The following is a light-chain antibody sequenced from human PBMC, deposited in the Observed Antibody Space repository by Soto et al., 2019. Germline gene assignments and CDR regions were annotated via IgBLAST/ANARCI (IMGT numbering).Light chain of an antibody. CDR3: QQRSNWPLT. Sequence: EIVLTQSPATLSLSPGERATLSCRASQSVSSYLAWYQQKPGQPPRLLIYDASNRATGIPARFSGSGSGTDCTLTISRLEPEDFAVYYCQQRSNWPLTFGGGTKVDIK. CDR1: QSVSSY. CDR2: DAS. V-gene: IGKV3-11*01. J-gene: IGKJ4*01.